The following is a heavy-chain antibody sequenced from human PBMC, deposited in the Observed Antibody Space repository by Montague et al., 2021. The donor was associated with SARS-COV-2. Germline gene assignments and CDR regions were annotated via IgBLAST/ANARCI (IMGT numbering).Heavy chain of an antibody. Sequence: SETLSLTCSVSGGSLETSGYYWGWVRQPPGKGLEWIVSMHYSGATFYNPSLKSRVTMSLDTSNNHFSLNLTSVTAADTAVYFCARDSKGGRQLGNWFDPWGQGTLVTVSS. CDR3: ARDSKGGRQLGNWFDP. D-gene: IGHD6-13*01. J-gene: IGHJ5*02. CDR2: MHYSGAT. CDR1: GGSLETSGYY. V-gene: IGHV4-39*07.